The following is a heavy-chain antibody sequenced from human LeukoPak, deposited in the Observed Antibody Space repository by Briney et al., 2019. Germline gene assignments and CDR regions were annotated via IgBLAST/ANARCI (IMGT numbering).Heavy chain of an antibody. J-gene: IGHJ4*02. V-gene: IGHV3-21*01. CDR2: ISSSSSYI. CDR1: GFTFSSYS. CDR3: ARDIGPYSSSSRGALLFDY. D-gene: IGHD6-6*01. Sequence: PGGSLRLSCAASGFTFSSYSMNWVRQAPGKGLEWVSSISSSSSYIYYADSVKGRFTISRDNAKNSLYLQMNSLRAEDTAVYYCARDIGPYSSSSRGALLFDYWGQGTLVTVSS.